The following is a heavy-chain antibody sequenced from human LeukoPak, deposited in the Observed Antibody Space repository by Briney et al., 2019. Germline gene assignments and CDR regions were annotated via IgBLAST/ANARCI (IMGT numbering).Heavy chain of an antibody. CDR2: TFYRSKWHN. CDR1: GDSVSSNTAA. CDR3: ARDGWPAFDY. Sequence: SQTLSLTCAISGDSVSSNTAAWDWIRQSPSRGLEWLGRTFYRSKWHNDYAVSVKSRITINPDTSKNQFSLYLNSVTPEDTAVYYCARDGWPAFDYWGQGTLVTVSS. V-gene: IGHV6-1*01. D-gene: IGHD2-15*01. J-gene: IGHJ4*02.